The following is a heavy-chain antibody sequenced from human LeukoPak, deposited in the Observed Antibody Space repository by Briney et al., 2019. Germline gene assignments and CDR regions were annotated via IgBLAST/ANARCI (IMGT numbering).Heavy chain of an antibody. CDR3: ARASQWLAFDY. J-gene: IGHJ4*02. CDR1: GFTVGSNY. Sequence: PGGSLRLSCAASGFTVGSNYMTWVRQAPGKGLEWVSVIYNGDNTNYADSVEGRFTISRDSSKNTLFLQMNSLRAEDTAVYCCARASQWLAFDYWGQGTLVTVSS. D-gene: IGHD6-19*01. V-gene: IGHV3-66*01. CDR2: IYNGDNT.